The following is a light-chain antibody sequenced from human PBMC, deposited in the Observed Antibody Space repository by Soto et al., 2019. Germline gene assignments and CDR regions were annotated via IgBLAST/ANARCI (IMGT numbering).Light chain of an antibody. Sequence: QSVLTQPASVSGSPGQSITISCTGTSSDVGGYNYVSWYQQHPGKAPKLMVYDVSTRPSGVSKRFSGSKSGNTASLTISGLHAEDEADYYCSSYTSSTTWVFGGGTKLTVL. J-gene: IGLJ3*02. V-gene: IGLV2-14*03. CDR2: DVS. CDR1: SSDVGGYNY. CDR3: SSYTSSTTWV.